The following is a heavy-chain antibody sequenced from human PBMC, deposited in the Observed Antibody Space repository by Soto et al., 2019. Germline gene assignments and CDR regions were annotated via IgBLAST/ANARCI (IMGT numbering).Heavy chain of an antibody. CDR1: GGTFSSYA. CDR2: IIPIFGTA. CDR3: AGGPRGDYFRYYYYGMDV. J-gene: IGHJ6*02. Sequence: QVQLVQSGAEVKKPGSSVKVSCKASGGTFSSYAISWVRQAPGQGLEWMGGIIPIFGTANYAQKFQGRVTITADESTSTAYMELSSLRSEGTAVYYCAGGPRGDYFRYYYYGMDVWGQGTTVTVSS. D-gene: IGHD4-17*01. V-gene: IGHV1-69*12.